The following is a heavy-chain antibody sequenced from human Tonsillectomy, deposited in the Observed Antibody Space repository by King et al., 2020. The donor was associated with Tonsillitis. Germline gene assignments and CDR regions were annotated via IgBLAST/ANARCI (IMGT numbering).Heavy chain of an antibody. Sequence: VQLVESGGGLVKPGGSLRLSCAVSGFTFSNFAMSWVRQAPGKGLEWVSVISVSGGSTYYADSVTGRFTISRDNSKNTLYLQMNSLRAEDTAVYYCAKLAGTTSLYYFDYCGKGCLITVS. J-gene: IGHJ4*02. V-gene: IGHV3-23*04. D-gene: IGHD1-1*01. CDR1: GFTFSNFA. CDR3: AKLAGTTSLYYFDY. CDR2: ISVSGGST.